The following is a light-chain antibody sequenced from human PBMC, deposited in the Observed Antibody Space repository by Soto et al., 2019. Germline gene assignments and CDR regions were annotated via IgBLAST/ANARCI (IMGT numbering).Light chain of an antibody. CDR2: GSS. V-gene: IGKV3-20*01. CDR1: QSVAGLF. Sequence: EIVLTQCPDTLSLSPGERATLSCRASQSVAGLFLAWYQQKPGQAPRLLIDGSSNRATGIPERFSGSRSGTDFTLTISSLEPEDFAVYYCQHYGPSPGFTFGPGTKVDIK. J-gene: IGKJ3*01. CDR3: QHYGPSPGFT.